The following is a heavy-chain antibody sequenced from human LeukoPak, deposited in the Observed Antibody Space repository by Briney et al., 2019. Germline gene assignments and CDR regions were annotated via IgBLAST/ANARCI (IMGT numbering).Heavy chain of an antibody. CDR3: ARDYYDSSGYSILDY. Sequence: ASVKVSCKASGYTFTGYYMHWVRQAPGQGLEWMGWINTNTGNPTYAQGFTGRFVFSLDTSVSTAYLQISSLKAEDTAVYYCARDYYDSSGYSILDYWGQGTLVTVSS. CDR2: INTNTGNP. J-gene: IGHJ4*02. D-gene: IGHD3-22*01. CDR1: GYTFTGYY. V-gene: IGHV7-4-1*02.